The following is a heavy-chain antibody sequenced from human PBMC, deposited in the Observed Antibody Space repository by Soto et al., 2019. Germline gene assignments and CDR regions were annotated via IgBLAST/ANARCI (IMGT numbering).Heavy chain of an antibody. CDR1: GGSFSGYY. V-gene: IGHV4-34*01. Sequence: SETLSLTCAVYGGSFSGYYWSWIRQPPGKGLEWIGEINHSGSTNYNPSLKSRVTISVDTSKNQFSLKLSSVTAADTAVYYCARAGYSSGYWFDPWGQGTLVTFSS. CDR2: INHSGST. J-gene: IGHJ5*02. CDR3: ARAGYSSGYWFDP. D-gene: IGHD5-18*01.